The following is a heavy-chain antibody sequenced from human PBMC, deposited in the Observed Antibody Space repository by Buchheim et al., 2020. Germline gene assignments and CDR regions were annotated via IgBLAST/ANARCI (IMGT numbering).Heavy chain of an antibody. Sequence: EVHLLESGGGLVQPGGSLRLSCVPSGFTFSSYAMSWVRQAPGKGLEWVAVISGSGGTTYYADSVKGRFTISRDNSKNTLYLQMSSLRADDTAVYYCAKHVSVGGSSPTDCWGQGTL. CDR2: ISGSGGTT. CDR1: GFTFSSYA. V-gene: IGHV3-23*01. CDR3: AKHVSVGGSSPTDC. J-gene: IGHJ4*02. D-gene: IGHD6-6*01.